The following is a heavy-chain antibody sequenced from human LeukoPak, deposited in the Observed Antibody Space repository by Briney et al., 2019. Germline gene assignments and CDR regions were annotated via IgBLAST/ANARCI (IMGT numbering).Heavy chain of an antibody. CDR1: GFTVRSNY. D-gene: IGHD5-24*01. CDR2: IYSGGNT. Sequence: GGSLRLSCAASGFTVRSNYMSWVRQAPGKGLEWVSVIYSGGNTYYADSVKGRFTISRDNAKNSVYLQMNSLRVEDAAVYYCGRGWAVDFWGQGTLVTVSS. J-gene: IGHJ4*02. CDR3: GRGWAVDF. V-gene: IGHV3-66*01.